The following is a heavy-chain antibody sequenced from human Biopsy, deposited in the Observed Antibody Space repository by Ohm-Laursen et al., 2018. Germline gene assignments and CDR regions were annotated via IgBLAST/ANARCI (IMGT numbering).Heavy chain of an antibody. Sequence: SLRLSCSASGFTFHDYAMHWVRQVPGKGLEWVSGISWNSGGIGYADSVKGRFTISRDNAKNSLYLQMNSLRLEDTAFYYCVKGSVLYYRVDYFDFWGQGTLVTVSS. CDR1: GFTFHDYA. CDR3: VKGSVLYYRVDYFDF. J-gene: IGHJ4*02. D-gene: IGHD1-26*01. V-gene: IGHV3-9*01. CDR2: ISWNSGGI.